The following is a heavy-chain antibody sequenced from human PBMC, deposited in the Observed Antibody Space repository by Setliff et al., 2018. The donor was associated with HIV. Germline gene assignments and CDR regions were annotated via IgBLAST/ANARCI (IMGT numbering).Heavy chain of an antibody. CDR2: INQDGSEV. V-gene: IGHV3-7*01. CDR1: RFTFSRYW. Sequence: PGGSLRLSCAASRFTFSRYWMSWVRQAPGKGLEWVANINQDGSEVYHAESVRGRFTISRDNARNSMYLQMNRLRVEDTAVYYCGRIDPYDSTGYREIDSFDIWGQGTKVTVS. D-gene: IGHD3-22*01. CDR3: GRIDPYDSTGYREIDSFDI. J-gene: IGHJ3*02.